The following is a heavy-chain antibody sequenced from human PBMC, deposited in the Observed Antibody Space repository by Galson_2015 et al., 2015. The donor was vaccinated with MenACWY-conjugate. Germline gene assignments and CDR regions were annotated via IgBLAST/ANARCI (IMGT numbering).Heavy chain of an antibody. CDR3: ARGWHGDALDWCFDL. CDR2: ISSSSTYM. Sequence: SLRLSCAASGFIFSTYSMNWVRQAPGKGLEWVSSISSSSTYMYYADSVKGRFTISRDNAKNSLFLQMNSLRAEDTAVYYCARGWHGDALDWCFDLWGRGTLVTVSS. CDR1: GFIFSTYS. D-gene: IGHD4-17*01. V-gene: IGHV3-21*06. J-gene: IGHJ2*01.